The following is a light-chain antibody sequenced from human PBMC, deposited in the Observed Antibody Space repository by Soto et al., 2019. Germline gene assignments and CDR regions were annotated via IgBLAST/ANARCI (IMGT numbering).Light chain of an antibody. CDR2: KAY. J-gene: IGKJ1*01. CDR1: QSINNW. Sequence: DIQMTQSPSTLSASVGDRVTITCRASQSINNWLAWYQQKPGKAPKLLIYKAYNLDIGVPSRFSGSGPGTEFTLNISRLQPDEFATYYCQQYDTYWTFGQGTKVEIK. V-gene: IGKV1-5*03. CDR3: QQYDTYWT.